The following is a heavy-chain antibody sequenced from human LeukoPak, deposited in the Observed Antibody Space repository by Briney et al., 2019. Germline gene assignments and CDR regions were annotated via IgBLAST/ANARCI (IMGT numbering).Heavy chain of an antibody. J-gene: IGHJ1*01. CDR2: IYSGGST. D-gene: IGHD2-21*02. Sequence: PGGSLRLSCAASGFTFSSNYMSWVRQAPGKGLEWVSVIYSGGSTYYADSVKGRFTISRDNAQNSMYLQMNSLRVEDTAVYYCTSWGDTTAEYFQRWGQGTLVTVSS. V-gene: IGHV3-53*01. CDR1: GFTFSSNY. CDR3: TSWGDTTAEYFQR.